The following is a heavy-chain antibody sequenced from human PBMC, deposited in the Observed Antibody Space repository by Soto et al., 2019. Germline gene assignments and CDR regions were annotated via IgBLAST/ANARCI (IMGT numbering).Heavy chain of an antibody. V-gene: IGHV4-4*02. D-gene: IGHD6-13*01. CDR2: VYRTGST. Sequence: QVQLQESGPGLVKPSGTLSLTCAVSGGSISTSNWWSWVRQPPGKGLEWIGEVYRTGSTNYNPSLERRLNISVDTSKNQFSLKLTSVTAADTAVYYCARARATIAAAAIFDCWGQGTLVTVSS. CDR1: GGSISTSNW. J-gene: IGHJ4*02. CDR3: ARARATIAAAAIFDC.